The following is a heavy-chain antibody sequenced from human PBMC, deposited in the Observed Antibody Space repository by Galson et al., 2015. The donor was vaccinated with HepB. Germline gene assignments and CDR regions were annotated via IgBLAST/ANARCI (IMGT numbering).Heavy chain of an antibody. Sequence: SLRLSCAAYGFTSGDYTMTWFRQAPGKGLEWVGFIKSKTYGGTTEYAASVKGRFTFSRDDSKRVAYLQMNSLKTEDTAVYYCSGDRKGGYGPFDYWGQGTLVTVSP. CDR2: IKSKTYGGTT. V-gene: IGHV3-49*03. CDR3: SGDRKGGYGPFDY. J-gene: IGHJ4*02. D-gene: IGHD5-12*01. CDR1: GFTSGDYT.